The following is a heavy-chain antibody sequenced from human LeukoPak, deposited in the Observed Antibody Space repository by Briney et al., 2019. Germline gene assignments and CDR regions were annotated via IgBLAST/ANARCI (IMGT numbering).Heavy chain of an antibody. CDR3: ATWLDSGYDYDHYFDY. D-gene: IGHD5-12*01. Sequence: GGSLRLSCAASGFTFSSYAMGWVRQAPGKGLEWVSAISGSGGSTYYADSVKGRFTISRDNSKNTLYLQMNSMKAEDTAVYYRATWLDSGYDYDHYFDYWGQGTLVTVSS. J-gene: IGHJ4*02. CDR1: GFTFSSYA. CDR2: ISGSGGST. V-gene: IGHV3-23*01.